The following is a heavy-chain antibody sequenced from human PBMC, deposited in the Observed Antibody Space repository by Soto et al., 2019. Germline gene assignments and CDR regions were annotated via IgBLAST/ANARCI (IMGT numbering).Heavy chain of an antibody. CDR1: GDSVSSNSAA. CDR3: ARVPYYYGSGSYYNFDY. Sequence: QVQLQQSGPGLVKPSQTLSLTCAISGDSVSSNSAAWNWIRQSPSRGLEWLGRTYYRSKWYNDYAVSVKSRITINPATSKNQFSLQLNSVTPEDTAVYYCARVPYYYGSGSYYNFDYWGQGTLVTVSS. J-gene: IGHJ4*02. D-gene: IGHD3-10*01. V-gene: IGHV6-1*01. CDR2: TYYRSKWYN.